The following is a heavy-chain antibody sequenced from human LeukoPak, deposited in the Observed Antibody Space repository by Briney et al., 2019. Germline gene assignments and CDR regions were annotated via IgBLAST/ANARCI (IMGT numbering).Heavy chain of an antibody. CDR3: TRQEGDYGDYALYY. CDR2: IRSKANSYAT. J-gene: IGHJ4*02. D-gene: IGHD4-17*01. CDR1: GFAFSGSA. V-gene: IGHV3-73*01. Sequence: GGSLRLSCAASGFAFSGSAMQWVRQASGKGLEWVGRIRSKANSYATAYAASVKGRFTISRDDSKNTAYLQMNSLKTEDTAVYYCTRQEGDYGDYALYYWGQGTLVTVSS.